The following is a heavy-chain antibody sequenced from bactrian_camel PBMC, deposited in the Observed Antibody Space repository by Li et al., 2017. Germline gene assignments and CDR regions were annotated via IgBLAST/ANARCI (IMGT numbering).Heavy chain of an antibody. CDR3: AAHGIASS. J-gene: IGHJ4*01. D-gene: IGHD2*01. Sequence: VQLVESGGGLVQPGGSLRLSCAASGFSFSSYALSWVRQAPGKGLERVSAINAAGGTTYYSDSVKGRFTISRDNAKNTVYLQMNSLKTEDTAVYYCAAHGIASSGGQGTQVTVS. V-gene: IGHV3S40*01. CDR2: INAAGGTT. CDR1: GFSFSSYA.